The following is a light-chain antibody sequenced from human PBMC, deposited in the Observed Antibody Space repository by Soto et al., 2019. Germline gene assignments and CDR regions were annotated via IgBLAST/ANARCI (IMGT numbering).Light chain of an antibody. J-gene: IGKJ5*01. Sequence: DIQMTQSPSSLSASVGDRVTITCRASQSISNYLAWYQQKPGKVPKLLIYAASTLQSGVPSRFSGSGSGTDFTLTISSLQPEDVATYYCQKYNSAHLTFGQGTRLEIK. CDR3: QKYNSAHLT. V-gene: IGKV1-27*01. CDR1: QSISNY. CDR2: AAS.